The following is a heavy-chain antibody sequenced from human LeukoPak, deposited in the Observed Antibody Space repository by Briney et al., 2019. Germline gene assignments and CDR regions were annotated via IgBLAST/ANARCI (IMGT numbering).Heavy chain of an antibody. J-gene: IGHJ4*02. V-gene: IGHV3-23*01. Sequence: PGGSLRLSCAASGFTFSSHAMNWVRQAPGKGLEWVSDISGTGRSTDYADSVKGRCTISRDNSKNTLYLQMNSLRAEDTAVYYCAKNVLWGQGTLAIVSP. CDR2: ISGTGRST. CDR3: AKNVL. CDR1: GFTFSSHA.